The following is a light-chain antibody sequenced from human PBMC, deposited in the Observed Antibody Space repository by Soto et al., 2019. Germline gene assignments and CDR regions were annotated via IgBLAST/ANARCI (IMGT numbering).Light chain of an antibody. V-gene: IGLV1-40*01. J-gene: IGLJ1*01. Sequence: QSVLTQPPSVSGAPGQRVSISCTGSTSNIGAPYDVHWYQHLPGTAPKLLIYGDNNRPSGVPDRFSGSKSGTSASLATTRLQAEDEADYYCQSYDISLHNYVFGTGTKVTGL. CDR1: TSNIGAPYD. CDR2: GDN. CDR3: QSYDISLHNYV.